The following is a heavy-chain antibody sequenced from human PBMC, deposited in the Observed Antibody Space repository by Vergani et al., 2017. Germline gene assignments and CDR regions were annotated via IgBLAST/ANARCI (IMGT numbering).Heavy chain of an antibody. CDR1: GYTFTSYY. V-gene: IGHV1-46*01. CDR3: ARDLVTVTPGWFDP. CDR2: INPSGGST. Sequence: QVQLVQSGAEVKKPGASVKVSCKASGYTFTSYYMHWVRQAPGQGLEWMGIINPSGGSTSYAQKFQGRVTMTRDTSTSTVYMQLSSLRCEETAVYYCARDLVTVTPGWFDPWGQGTLVTVSS. D-gene: IGHD4-17*01. J-gene: IGHJ5*02.